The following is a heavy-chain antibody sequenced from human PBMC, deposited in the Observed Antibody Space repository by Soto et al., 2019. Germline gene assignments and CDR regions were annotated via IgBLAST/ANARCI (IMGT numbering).Heavy chain of an antibody. D-gene: IGHD3-22*01. CDR3: ARDFFDSSDYPPNRLAP. Sequence: PSETLSLRCSVSGGSISKGRFYWSWILHAPGEGLEWIGSIYHTGNAYYNPSLKSRVTISVDTSKNQFSLKLTSVTAADAALYYCARDFFDSSDYPPNRLAPRGQGTLVPVSS. CDR1: GGSISKGRFY. J-gene: IGHJ5*02. CDR2: IYHTGNA. V-gene: IGHV4-39*01.